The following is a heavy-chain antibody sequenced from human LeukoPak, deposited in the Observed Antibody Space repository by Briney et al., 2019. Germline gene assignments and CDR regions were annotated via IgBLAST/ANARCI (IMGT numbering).Heavy chain of an antibody. CDR1: GGTFISYA. D-gene: IGHD5-18*01. CDR3: ARDSYSYGLGLYYYYGMDV. Sequence: SVTVSFKASGGTFISYAISWVRQAPGQGLEWMGGIIPIFGTANYAQKFQGRVTITADESTSTAYMELSSLRSEDTAVYYCARDSYSYGLGLYYYYGMDVWGQGTTVTVSS. CDR2: IIPIFGTA. V-gene: IGHV1-69*13. J-gene: IGHJ6*02.